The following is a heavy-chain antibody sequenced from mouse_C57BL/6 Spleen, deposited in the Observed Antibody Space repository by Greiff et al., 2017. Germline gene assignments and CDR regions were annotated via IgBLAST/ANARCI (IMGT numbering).Heavy chain of an antibody. CDR3: AYYGSSYAWFAY. CDR1: GYSFTGYY. CDR2: INPSTGGT. Sequence: EVQLQQSGPELVKPGASVKISCKASGYSFTGYYMNWVKQSPEKSLEWIGEINPSTGGTTYNQKFKAKATLTVDKSSSTAYMQLKSLTSEDSAVYYCAYYGSSYAWFAYWGQGTLVTVSA. V-gene: IGHV1-42*01. J-gene: IGHJ3*01. D-gene: IGHD1-1*01.